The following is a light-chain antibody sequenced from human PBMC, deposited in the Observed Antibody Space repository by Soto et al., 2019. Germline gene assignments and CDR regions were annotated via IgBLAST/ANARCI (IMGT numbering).Light chain of an antibody. CDR2: EGS. J-gene: IGLJ2*01. CDR1: SSDVGSYNL. V-gene: IGLV2-23*01. Sequence: QSALTQPASVSGSPGQSITISCNGTSSDVGSYNLVSWYQQHPGKAPKLMIYEGSKRPSGVSNRFSGSKSGNTASLTISGLQAEDEADYYCCSYAGSSTHVVFGGGTQLTVL. CDR3: CSYAGSSTHVV.